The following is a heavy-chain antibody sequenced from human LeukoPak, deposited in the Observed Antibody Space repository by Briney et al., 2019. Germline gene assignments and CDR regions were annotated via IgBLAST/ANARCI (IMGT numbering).Heavy chain of an antibody. J-gene: IGHJ4*02. D-gene: IGHD3-10*01. CDR3: ARLAPYYGSGSYYNSDPNFDY. V-gene: IGHV4-39*01. CDR1: GGSISSSIYY. Sequence: SETLSLTCTVSGGSISSSIYYWGWIRQSPGKGLEWIGSIYYSGSTYYNPSLKSRVTISVDTSKNQFSLKLSSVTAADTAVYYCARLAPYYGSGSYYNSDPNFDYWGQGTLVTVSS. CDR2: IYYSGST.